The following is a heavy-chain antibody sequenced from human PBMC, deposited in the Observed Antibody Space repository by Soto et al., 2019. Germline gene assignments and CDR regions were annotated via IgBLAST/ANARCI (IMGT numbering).Heavy chain of an antibody. CDR2: ISGSGGST. CDR3: AKVFQPRGRSTFDY. CDR1: GFTFSSYA. D-gene: IGHD3-10*01. V-gene: IGHV3-23*01. J-gene: IGHJ4*02. Sequence: EVQLLESGGGLVQPGGSLRLPCAASGFTFSSYAMSWVRNVPGNGLEWVSAISGSGGSTYYADSVKGRFTISGDNSKNRLYLQMNTLRDEDTSVYYCAKVFQPRGRSTFDYLGQETLVIVSS.